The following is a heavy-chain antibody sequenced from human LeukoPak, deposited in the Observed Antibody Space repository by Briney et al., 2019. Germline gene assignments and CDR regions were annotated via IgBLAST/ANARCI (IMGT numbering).Heavy chain of an antibody. J-gene: IGHJ4*02. CDR3: AKTPRYYYDSSGYYSPPDY. CDR1: GFTFSSYA. D-gene: IGHD3-22*01. CDR2: ISSNGGST. V-gene: IGHV3-64*01. Sequence: GGSLRLSCAASGFTFSSYAMHWVRQAPGKGLEYVSAISSNGGSTYYANSVKGRFTISRDNSKNTLYLQMNSLRAEDTAVYYCAKTPRYYYDSSGYYSPPDYWGQGTLVTVSS.